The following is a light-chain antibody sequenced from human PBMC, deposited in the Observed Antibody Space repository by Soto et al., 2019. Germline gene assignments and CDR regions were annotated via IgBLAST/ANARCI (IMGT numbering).Light chain of an antibody. CDR2: DRS. CDR1: NSNIGNNY. CDR3: GTWDSSLSAYV. Sequence: QSVLTQPPSVSAAPGQKVTISCSGSNSNIGNNYVSWYQQLPGTAPKLLIYDRSNRPSGIPDRFSGSKSGTSATLDITGLQTGDEADYYCGTWDSSLSAYVFGTGTNVTVL. V-gene: IGLV1-51*01. J-gene: IGLJ1*01.